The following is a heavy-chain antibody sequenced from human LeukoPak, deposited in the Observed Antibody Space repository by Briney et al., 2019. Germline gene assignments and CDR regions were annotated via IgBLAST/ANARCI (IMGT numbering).Heavy chain of an antibody. CDR3: ARFDYDCSSTSCHHSHWFDP. CDR1: GGTFSSYA. D-gene: IGHD2-2*01. Sequence: GASVKVSCKASGGTFSSYAISWVRQAPGQGLEWMGGIIPIFGTANYAQKFQGRVTITADESTSTAYMELSSLRSEDTAVYYCARFDYDCSSTSCHHSHWFDPWGQGTLVTVSS. J-gene: IGHJ5*02. CDR2: IIPIFGTA. V-gene: IGHV1-69*13.